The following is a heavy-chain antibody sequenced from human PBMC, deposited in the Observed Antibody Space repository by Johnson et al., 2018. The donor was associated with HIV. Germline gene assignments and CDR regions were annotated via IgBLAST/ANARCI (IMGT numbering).Heavy chain of an antibody. Sequence: QVQLLESGGGLVKPGGSLRLSCAASGFTFSNYAMHWVRQAPGKGLEWVAVISYDGSNKYFADSVQGRFTISRDNSKNTLYWQMNSRRAEDTALYYCARVRERWELLLSDGSDIWGQGTMVTLSS. CDR3: ARVRERWELLLSDGSDI. D-gene: IGHD1-26*01. CDR1: GFTFSNYA. V-gene: IGHV3-30*04. CDR2: ISYDGSNK. J-gene: IGHJ3*02.